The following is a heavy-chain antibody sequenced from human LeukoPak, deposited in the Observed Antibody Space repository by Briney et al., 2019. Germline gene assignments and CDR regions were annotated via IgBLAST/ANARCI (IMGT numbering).Heavy chain of an antibody. CDR3: ARDAGTVTTSAFDY. J-gene: IGHJ4*02. CDR1: GGSISSGSYY. CDR2: IYTSGST. D-gene: IGHD4-11*01. V-gene: IGHV4-61*02. Sequence: SETLSLTCTVSGGSISSGSYYWSWLRQPAGKGLEGIGRIYTSGSTNYNPSLKSRVTISVDTSKNQFSLKLSSVTAADTAVYYCARDAGTVTTSAFDYWGQGTLVTVSS.